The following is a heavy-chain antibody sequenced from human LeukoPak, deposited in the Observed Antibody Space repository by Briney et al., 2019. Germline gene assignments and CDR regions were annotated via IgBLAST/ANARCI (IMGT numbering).Heavy chain of an antibody. J-gene: IGHJ4*02. CDR2: ISWDGGTT. Sequence: GGSLRLSCAASGFPFDDYTIHWVRQTPGKGLEWVSLISWDGGTTFYADPVKGRFTISRDNSKNSLYLQMNSLRTEDTALYNCAKEGGVHGSFDYWGQGTLVTVSS. V-gene: IGHV3-43*01. CDR1: GFPFDDYT. CDR3: AKEGGVHGSFDY. D-gene: IGHD3-10*01.